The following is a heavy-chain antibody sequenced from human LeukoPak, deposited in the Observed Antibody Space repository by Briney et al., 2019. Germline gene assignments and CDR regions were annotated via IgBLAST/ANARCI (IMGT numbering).Heavy chain of an antibody. CDR2: ISSSGSTI. J-gene: IGHJ4*02. CDR3: XXXKDLIRPFDY. CDR1: GFTFSDYY. D-gene: IGHD1-1*01. Sequence: GGSLRLSCAASGFTFSDYYMSWIRQAPGKGLEWVSYISSSGSTIYYADSVKGRFTISRDNAKNSLYLQMNSLRAEDTAVYYCXXXKDLIRPFDYWGQGTLVTVSS. V-gene: IGHV3-11*01.